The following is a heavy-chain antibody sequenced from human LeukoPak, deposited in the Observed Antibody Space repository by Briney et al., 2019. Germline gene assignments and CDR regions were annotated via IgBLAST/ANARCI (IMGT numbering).Heavy chain of an antibody. V-gene: IGHV1-8*01. CDR1: GYTFTSYD. D-gene: IGHD4-17*01. J-gene: IGHJ6*02. CDR2: MNPNSGNT. Sequence: ASVKVSCKASGYTFTSYDIYWVRQATGQGLEWMGWMNPNSGNTGYAQKFQGRVTMTRNTSISTAYMELSSLRSEDTAVYYCASTTVTPDYYYYGMDVWGQGTTVTVSS. CDR3: ASTTVTPDYYYYGMDV.